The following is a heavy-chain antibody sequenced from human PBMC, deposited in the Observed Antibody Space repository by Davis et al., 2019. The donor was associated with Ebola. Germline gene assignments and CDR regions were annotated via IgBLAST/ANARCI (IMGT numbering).Heavy chain of an antibody. Sequence: GESLKISCAASGFTFSSYSMNWVRQAPGKGLEWVAVIWYDGSNKYYADSVKGRFTISRDNSKNTLYLQMNSLRAEDTAVYYCARDLGCSSTSCYYREVDYYYYGMDVWGQGTTVTVSS. CDR2: IWYDGSNK. J-gene: IGHJ6*02. CDR1: GFTFSSYS. V-gene: IGHV3-33*08. CDR3: ARDLGCSSTSCYYREVDYYYYGMDV. D-gene: IGHD2-2*01.